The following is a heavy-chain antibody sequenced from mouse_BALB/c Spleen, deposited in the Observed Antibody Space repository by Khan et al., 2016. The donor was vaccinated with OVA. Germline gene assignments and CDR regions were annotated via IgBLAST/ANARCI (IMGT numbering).Heavy chain of an antibody. V-gene: IGHV1-85*01. J-gene: IGHJ3*01. CDR2: IFPGDGST. CDR3: ARGGYGGFAY. D-gene: IGHD2-14*01. CDR1: GYTFTSYD. Sequence: QVQLQQSGAELVKPGTSVKLSCKASGYTFTSYDINWVRQRPEQGLDWIGWIFPGDGSTKYNEKFKGKATLTTDKSSSTAYMQLSRLTSDDSAVYFCARGGYGGFAYWGQGTLVTVSA.